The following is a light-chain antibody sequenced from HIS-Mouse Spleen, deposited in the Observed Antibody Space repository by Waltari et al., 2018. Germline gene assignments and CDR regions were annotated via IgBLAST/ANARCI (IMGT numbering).Light chain of an antibody. CDR2: EDS. CDR3: YSTDSSGNHRV. Sequence: SYELTQPPSVSVSPGQTARITSSGDALPKQYAYWYQQKSGQAPVLVIYEDSKRPSGITERFSGSSSGTMATLTISGAQVEDEADYYCYSTDSSGNHRVFGGGTKLTVL. CDR1: ALPKQY. V-gene: IGLV3-10*01. J-gene: IGLJ2*01.